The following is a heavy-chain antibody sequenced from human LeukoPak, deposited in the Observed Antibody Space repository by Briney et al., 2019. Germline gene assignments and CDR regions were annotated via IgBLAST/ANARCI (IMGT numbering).Heavy chain of an antibody. Sequence: ASVKVSCKASGYNFLSHDINWVRQAAGQGPEWMGYMSPNSGKTRYAQQFQGRVSMTSDASITTAYMELSSLMSEDTAVYYCARVGGQWLEVQWGQGTQVTVSS. J-gene: IGHJ4*02. CDR3: ARVGGQWLEVQ. CDR1: GYNFLSHD. CDR2: MSPNSGKT. D-gene: IGHD6-19*01. V-gene: IGHV1-8*01.